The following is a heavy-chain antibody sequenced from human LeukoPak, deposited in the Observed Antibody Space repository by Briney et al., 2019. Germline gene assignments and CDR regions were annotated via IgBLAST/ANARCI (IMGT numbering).Heavy chain of an antibody. V-gene: IGHV3-23*01. CDR2: ISGSGGST. CDR3: AKRPGGGLYYYYYMDV. Sequence: GGSLRLSCAASGFTFSSYAMSWVRQAPGKGLEWVSAISGSGGSTYYADSMKGRFTISRDNSKNTLYLQMNSLRAEDTAVYYCAKRPGGGLYYYYYMDVWGKGTTVTVSS. D-gene: IGHD2-15*01. CDR1: GFTFSSYA. J-gene: IGHJ6*03.